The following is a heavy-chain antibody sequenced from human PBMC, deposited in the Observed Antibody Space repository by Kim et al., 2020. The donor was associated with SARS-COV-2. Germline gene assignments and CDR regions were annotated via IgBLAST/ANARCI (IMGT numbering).Heavy chain of an antibody. D-gene: IGHD6-19*01. CDR1: GFTVSSNY. CDR3: AREGHVEGRGSSGWYVGNY. CDR2: IYSGGST. V-gene: IGHV3-53*01. J-gene: IGHJ4*02. Sequence: GGSLRLSCAASGFTVSSNYMSWVRQAPGKGLEWVSVIYSGGSTYYADSVKGRFTISRDNSKNTLYLQMNSLRAEDTAVYYCAREGHVEGRGSSGWYVGNYWGQGTLVTVSS.